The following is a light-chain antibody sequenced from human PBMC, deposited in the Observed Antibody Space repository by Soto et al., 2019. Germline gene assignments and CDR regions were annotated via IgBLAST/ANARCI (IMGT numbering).Light chain of an antibody. J-gene: IGKJ1*01. CDR2: GAS. CDR3: QQRSNWPRT. V-gene: IGKV3D-20*02. CDR1: QSVSSGY. Sequence: DIVLTQSPGTLYLSPGERATLSCRASQSVSSGYLAWYQQRPGQAPRLLIYGASTRATGIPDRFSGSGSGTDFTLTISRLEPEDFAVYYCQQRSNWPRTFGQGTKVDIK.